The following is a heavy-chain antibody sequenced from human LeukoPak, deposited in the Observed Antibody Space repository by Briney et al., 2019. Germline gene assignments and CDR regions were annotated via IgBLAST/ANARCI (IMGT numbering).Heavy chain of an antibody. CDR2: ISGSGGST. D-gene: IGHD3-22*01. CDR3: AKDRAVTMIVSIYDY. J-gene: IGHJ4*02. V-gene: IGHV3-23*01. CDR1: GFTFSSYA. Sequence: GSLRLSCAASGFTFSSYAMSWVRQAPGKGLEWVSAISGSGGSTYYADSVKGRFTISRDNSKNTLYLQMNSLRAEDTAVYYCAKDRAVTMIVSIYDYWGQGTLVTVSS.